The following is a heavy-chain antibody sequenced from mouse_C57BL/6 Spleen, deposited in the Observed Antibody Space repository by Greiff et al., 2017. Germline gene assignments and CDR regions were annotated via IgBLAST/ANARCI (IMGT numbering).Heavy chain of an antibody. J-gene: IGHJ4*01. CDR2: IWSGGGT. V-gene: IGHV2-2*01. CDR3: ALITTVVEGLDY. Sequence: VQLQESGPGLVQPSQSLSITCTVSGFSLTSYGVHWVRQSPGKGLEWLGVIWSGGGTDYNAAFIFRLSIRKDNSKSQVFVKMNKLQADDTAIYCSALITTVVEGLDYWGQGTSVTVSS. CDR1: GFSLTSYG. D-gene: IGHD1-1*01.